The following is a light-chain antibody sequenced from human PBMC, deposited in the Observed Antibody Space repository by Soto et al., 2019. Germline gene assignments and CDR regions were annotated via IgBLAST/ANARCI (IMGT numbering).Light chain of an antibody. J-gene: IGKJ5*01. V-gene: IGKV1-5*01. CDR1: QSVDNW. CDR2: HAS. Sequence: DIQMTQSPSTLSASVGDRVTITCRASQSVDNWLAWYQQKPGKAPKPLIYHASSLQSGVPSRFSGSGSGTDFTLTISRLEPEDFAVYHCQQYGTSPLTFGQGTRLEIK. CDR3: QQYGTSPLT.